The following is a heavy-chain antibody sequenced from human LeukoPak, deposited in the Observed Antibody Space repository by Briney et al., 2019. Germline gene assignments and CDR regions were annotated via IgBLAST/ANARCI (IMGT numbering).Heavy chain of an antibody. CDR1: GFTFSTYA. J-gene: IGHJ4*02. D-gene: IGHD3-10*01. Sequence: GGSLRLSCAASGFTFSTYAMHWVRQAPGKGLEWVALISNDGFKKYYPDSVEGRFIISRDNSKNTLFLQMNSLRAEDTAVYYCAPSPNYGSGTSGNWGQGTLVTVSS. CDR3: APSPNYGSGTSGN. CDR2: ISNDGFKK. V-gene: IGHV3-30*03.